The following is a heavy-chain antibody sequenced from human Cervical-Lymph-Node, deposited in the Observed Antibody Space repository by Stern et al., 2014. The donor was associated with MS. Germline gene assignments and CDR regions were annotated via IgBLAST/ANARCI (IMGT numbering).Heavy chain of an antibody. Sequence: VQLVQSGAEVKKPGASVKVSCKASGYTFTRYYMHWARQAPGQALEWMGVINPSGGSTRYAQKFQGRVTMTRDTSTSTVSMELSSLRSEDTAVYYCAREVAGHRLGMMDVWGQGTTVTVSS. CDR3: AREVAGHRLGMMDV. J-gene: IGHJ6*02. V-gene: IGHV1-46*01. CDR2: INPSGGST. CDR1: GYTFTRYY. D-gene: IGHD6-19*01.